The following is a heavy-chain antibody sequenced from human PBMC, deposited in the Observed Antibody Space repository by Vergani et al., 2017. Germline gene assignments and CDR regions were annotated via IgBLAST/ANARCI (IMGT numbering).Heavy chain of an antibody. V-gene: IGHV3-30-3*01. CDR2: ISYDGSNK. Sequence: QVQLVESGGGVVQPGRSLRLSCAASGFTFSSYAMHWVRQAPGKGLEWVAVISYDGSNKYYADSVKGRVTISRDNSKNTLYLQMNRLRAEDTAVYYCARAPYYDILTGDGGWFDPWGQGTLVTVSS. J-gene: IGHJ5*02. CDR3: ARAPYYDILTGDGGWFDP. CDR1: GFTFSSYA. D-gene: IGHD3-9*01.